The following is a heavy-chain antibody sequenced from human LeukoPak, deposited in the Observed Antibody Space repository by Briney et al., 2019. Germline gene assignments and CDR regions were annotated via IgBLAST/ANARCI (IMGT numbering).Heavy chain of an antibody. Sequence: GASVKVSCKASGGTFSSYAISWVRQAPGQGLEWMGGIIPIFGTANYAQKFQGRVTITADESTSTAYMELSSLRAEDTAVYYCARSPDSSGWHYYYYYMDVWGKGTTVTISS. CDR1: GGTFSSYA. D-gene: IGHD6-19*01. CDR3: ARSPDSSGWHYYYYYMDV. J-gene: IGHJ6*03. V-gene: IGHV1-69*13. CDR2: IIPIFGTA.